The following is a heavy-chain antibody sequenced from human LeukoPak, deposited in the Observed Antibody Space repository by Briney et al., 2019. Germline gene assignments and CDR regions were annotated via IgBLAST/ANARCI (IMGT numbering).Heavy chain of an antibody. CDR1: GGSISSSY. J-gene: IGHJ3*02. V-gene: IGHV4-59*08. CDR2: IYYSGIT. CDR3: ARRGRAFDI. Sequence: PSETLSLTCTVSGGSISSSYWSWIRQPPGKGLEWIGYIYYSGITSYNPSLKSRVTISVDTSKNQFPLKLSSVTAADTAVYYCARRGRAFDIWGQGTMVTVSS. D-gene: IGHD2-15*01.